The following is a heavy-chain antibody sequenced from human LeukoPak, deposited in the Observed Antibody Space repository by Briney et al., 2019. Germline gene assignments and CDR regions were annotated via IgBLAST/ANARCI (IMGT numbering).Heavy chain of an antibody. CDR3: AREGDYGANWFDP. Sequence: ASVKVSCKTSGGTFSTYGISWVRQTPGQGLEWMGRIIPIIGTMKYAQEFQGRLTLTADESTTTAYMELSSLGSEDTAVYYCAREGDYGANWFDPWGQGTLVTVSS. CDR1: GGTFSTYG. CDR2: IIPIIGTM. D-gene: IGHD4-17*01. V-gene: IGHV1-69*13. J-gene: IGHJ5*02.